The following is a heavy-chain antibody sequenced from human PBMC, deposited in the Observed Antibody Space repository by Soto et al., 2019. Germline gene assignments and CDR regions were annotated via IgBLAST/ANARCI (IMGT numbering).Heavy chain of an antibody. D-gene: IGHD3-22*01. CDR2: IYSGGST. J-gene: IGHJ4*02. CDR1: GFTVSSNY. Sequence: GGSLRLSCAASGFTVSSNYMSWVRQAPGKGLEWVSVIYSGGSTYYAESVKGRFTISRDNSKNTLYLQMNSLRAEDTAVYYCARDLSSGYYYGYWGQGTLVTVSS. CDR3: ARDLSSGYYYGY. V-gene: IGHV3-66*01.